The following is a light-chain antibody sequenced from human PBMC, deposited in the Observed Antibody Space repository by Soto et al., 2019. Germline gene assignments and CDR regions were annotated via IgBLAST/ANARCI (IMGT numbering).Light chain of an antibody. Sequence: DIQITQSPSSLSASVGDRVTITCRASQGISNYLAWYQQKPGKVPKLLIYAASTLQSEVPSRFSGSGSVTDFTPTISSPQPEDVATYYCQKYNSAPRTFGQGTKVVIK. CDR3: QKYNSAPRT. CDR1: QGISNY. CDR2: AAS. V-gene: IGKV1-27*01. J-gene: IGKJ1*01.